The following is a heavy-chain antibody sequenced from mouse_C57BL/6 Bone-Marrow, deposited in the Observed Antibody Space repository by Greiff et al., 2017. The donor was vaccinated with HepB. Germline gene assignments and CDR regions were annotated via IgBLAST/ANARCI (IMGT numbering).Heavy chain of an antibody. D-gene: IGHD1-1*02. V-gene: IGHV1-80*01. J-gene: IGHJ3*01. CDR2: IYPGDGDT. CDR3: ARGGILRAWFAY. CDR1: GYAFSSYW. Sequence: QVQLQQSGAELVKPGASVKISCKASGYAFSSYWMNWVKQRPGKGLEWIGQIYPGDGDTNYNGKFKGKATLTADKSSSTAYMQLSSLTSEDSAVYFCARGGILRAWFAYWGQGTLVTVSA.